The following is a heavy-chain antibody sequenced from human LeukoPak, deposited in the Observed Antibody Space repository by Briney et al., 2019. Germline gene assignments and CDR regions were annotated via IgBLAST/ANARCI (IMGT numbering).Heavy chain of an antibody. D-gene: IGHD3-10*01. CDR3: ARGRNYYDSGSLYYYYYYYMDV. CDR2: INPKSGGT. CDR1: GYTFTSYG. J-gene: IGHJ6*03. Sequence: ASVKVSCKASGYTFTSYGISWVRQAPGQGLEWMGWINPKSGGTNYAHKFQGRVTMTWDTSISTVYMELSRLRSDDTAVYYCARGRNYYDSGSLYYYYYYYMDVWGKGTTVTISS. V-gene: IGHV1-2*02.